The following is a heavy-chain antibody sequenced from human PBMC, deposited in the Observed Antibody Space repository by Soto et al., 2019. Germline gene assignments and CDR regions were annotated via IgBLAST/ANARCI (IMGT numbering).Heavy chain of an antibody. Sequence: QVQLQQWGAGLLKPSETLSLTCAVYGGSFSGYYWSWIRQPPGKGLEWIGEINHSGSTNYNPSLKCRITISVDASKNQFSPKLSSVTAADTAVYYCARGQQWLVRRRADWYFDLWGRGTLVTVSS. V-gene: IGHV4-34*01. J-gene: IGHJ2*01. D-gene: IGHD6-19*01. CDR2: INHSGST. CDR3: ARGQQWLVRRRADWYFDL. CDR1: GGSFSGYY.